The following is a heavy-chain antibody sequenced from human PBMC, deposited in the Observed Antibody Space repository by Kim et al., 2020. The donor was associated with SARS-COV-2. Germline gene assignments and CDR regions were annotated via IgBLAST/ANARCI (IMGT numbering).Heavy chain of an antibody. Sequence: GGSLRLSCAASGFTFSDHYMEWVRQAPGKGLEWVGRTRNKAKSYTTEYAASVKGRLTISRDDSKNSLYLQMNSLKAEDTAVYYCARASQLLGRDYLDYWGQGTLVTVPS. CDR3: ARASQLLGRDYLDY. D-gene: IGHD3-16*01. J-gene: IGHJ4*02. CDR2: TRNKAKSYTT. CDR1: GFTFSDHY. V-gene: IGHV3-72*01.